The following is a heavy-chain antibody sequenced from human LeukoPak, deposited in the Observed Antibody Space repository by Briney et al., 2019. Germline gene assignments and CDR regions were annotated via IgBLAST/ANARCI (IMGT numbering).Heavy chain of an antibody. D-gene: IGHD5-12*01. V-gene: IGHV1-2*02. J-gene: IGHJ5*02. CDR3: ARESEPRDIVATWFDP. CDR1: GYTFTGYY. Sequence: ASVKVSCKASGYTFTGYYMHWVRQAPGQGLEWMGWINPNSGGTNYAQKFQGRVTMTRDTSISTAYMELSRLRSDDTAVYYCARESEPRDIVATWFDPWGQGTLVTVSS. CDR2: INPNSGGT.